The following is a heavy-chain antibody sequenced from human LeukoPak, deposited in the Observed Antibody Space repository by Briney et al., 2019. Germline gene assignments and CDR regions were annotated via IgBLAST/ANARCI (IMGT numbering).Heavy chain of an antibody. CDR2: VYNSGGT. J-gene: IGHJ5*01. D-gene: IGHD1-26*01. CDR1: GGSISSSNSY. Sequence: SETLSLTCTVPGGSISSSNSYWGWIRQPPGKGLEWIGGVYNSGGTSYNPSLKSRVIISKDTSKDQVSLRLSSVTVADTAVYYCARRRVVGTTRGRGFDSWGQGTLVIVSS. CDR3: ARRRVVGTTRGRGFDS. V-gene: IGHV4-39*01.